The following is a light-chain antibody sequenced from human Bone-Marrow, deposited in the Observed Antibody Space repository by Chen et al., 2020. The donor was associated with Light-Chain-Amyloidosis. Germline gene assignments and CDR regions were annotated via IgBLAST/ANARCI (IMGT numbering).Light chain of an antibody. Sequence: DIPMTQSPSTLSASVGETVTITCRASQVISGWLAWYQQKPGKAPKLLIYKASTLNSGVPSRFSGSESGSEFTLTISSLQPDDFATYYCQHYNSYSTFGQGTRLDIK. CDR3: QHYNSYST. CDR2: KAS. CDR1: QVISGW. V-gene: IGKV1-5*03. J-gene: IGKJ5*01.